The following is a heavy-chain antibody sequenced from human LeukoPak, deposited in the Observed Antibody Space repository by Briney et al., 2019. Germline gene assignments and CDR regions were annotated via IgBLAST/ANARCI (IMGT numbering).Heavy chain of an antibody. CDR3: TRGYPAGTNYA. J-gene: IGHJ5*02. CDR2: ISSSSSSI. D-gene: IGHD3-10*01. CDR1: KIIFSTYG. V-gene: IGHV3-48*04. Sequence: GGSLRLSCVDSKIIFSTYGMSWLRQAPAKGLEWVSYISSSSSSISYADSVKGRFTISRDNAKNSLLLQMNSLRAEDRAVYYCTRGYPAGTNYAWGQGTLVTVSS.